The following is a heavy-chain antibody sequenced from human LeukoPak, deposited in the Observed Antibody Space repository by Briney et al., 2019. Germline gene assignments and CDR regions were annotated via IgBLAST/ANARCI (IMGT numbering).Heavy chain of an antibody. D-gene: IGHD1-26*01. CDR1: GYAFTTYA. Sequence: ASVKVSCKAFGYAFTTYAISWVRQAPGQGLEWMGWISAYNGNTNYAQKLQGRVTMTTDTSTSTAYMELRSLRSDDTAVYYCARDVLVGTTPFDYWGQGTLVTVSS. CDR2: ISAYNGNT. J-gene: IGHJ4*02. V-gene: IGHV1-18*01. CDR3: ARDVLVGTTPFDY.